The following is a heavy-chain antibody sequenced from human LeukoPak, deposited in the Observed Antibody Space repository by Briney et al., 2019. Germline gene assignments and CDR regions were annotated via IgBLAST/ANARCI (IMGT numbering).Heavy chain of an antibody. CDR1: GFTFGSYA. D-gene: IGHD6-13*01. J-gene: IGHJ6*02. CDR3: ARTIAQYSNSWLYFYYGLDV. Sequence: PGGSLRLSCTASGFTFGSYAMSWVRQAPGKGLEWVSSISGGSEDTNYADSVKGRFTISRDNSKSTLYLQMNSLRAEDTAVYYCARTIAQYSNSWLYFYYGLDVWGQGTTVTVSS. V-gene: IGHV3-23*01. CDR2: ISGGSEDT.